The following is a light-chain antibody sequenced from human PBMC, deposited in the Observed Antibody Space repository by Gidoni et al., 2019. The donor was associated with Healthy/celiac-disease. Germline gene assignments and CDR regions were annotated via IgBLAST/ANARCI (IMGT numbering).Light chain of an antibody. CDR1: QSFLHSDVKTY. Sequence: DIVMTQTPLSLPVTPGQPASISCKSSQSFLHSDVKTYLYWYLRKPGQSPQLLIYEVAIRFSGVPDRFSGSGSGRDFTLKISRVEAEDVGVYYCRQGIHLPPTFGPGTKVDIK. V-gene: IGKV2-29*02. CDR3: RQGIHLPPT. J-gene: IGKJ3*01. CDR2: EVA.